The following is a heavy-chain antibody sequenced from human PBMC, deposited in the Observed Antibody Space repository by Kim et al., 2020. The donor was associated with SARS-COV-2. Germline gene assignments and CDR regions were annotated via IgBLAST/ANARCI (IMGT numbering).Heavy chain of an antibody. Sequence: ASVKVSCRASGYTFTDFHIHWVRQVPGQRSEWMGWSNPISGGTNYALPFQGRITVSRDTSISTAYMELNSLKYDDTAVYYCARCFTTSGICWGQGSLVTV. D-gene: IGHD3-22*01. CDR3: ARCFTTSGIC. CDR1: GYTFTDFH. CDR2: SNPISGGT. J-gene: IGHJ4*02. V-gene: IGHV1-2*02.